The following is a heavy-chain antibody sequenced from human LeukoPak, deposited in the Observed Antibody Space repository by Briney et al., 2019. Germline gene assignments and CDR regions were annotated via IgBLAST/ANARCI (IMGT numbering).Heavy chain of an antibody. CDR2: ISSSSSSM. V-gene: IGHV3-48*01. D-gene: IGHD6-13*01. CDR3: ARHGSSWPYYFDY. Sequence: PGGSLRLSCAASGFTFGSYSMNWVRQAPGKGPEWVSYISSSSSSMYYADSVKGRFTISRDNAKNSLFLQMNSLRAEGTAVYYCARHGSSWPYYFDYWGQGTLVAVSS. J-gene: IGHJ4*02. CDR1: GFTFGSYS.